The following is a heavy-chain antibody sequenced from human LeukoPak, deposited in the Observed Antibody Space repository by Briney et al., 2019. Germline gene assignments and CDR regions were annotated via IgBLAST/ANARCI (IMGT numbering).Heavy chain of an antibody. CDR3: ARGGPGLRLYYFDY. Sequence: GASVKVSCKASGYTFTGYYMHWVRQAPGQGLEWIGWINPNSGGTNYAQKFQGRVTMTRDTSISTAYMELSRLRSDDTAVYYCARGGPGLRLYYFDYWGQGTLITVSS. CDR2: INPNSGGT. V-gene: IGHV1-2*02. D-gene: IGHD3-3*01. J-gene: IGHJ4*02. CDR1: GYTFTGYY.